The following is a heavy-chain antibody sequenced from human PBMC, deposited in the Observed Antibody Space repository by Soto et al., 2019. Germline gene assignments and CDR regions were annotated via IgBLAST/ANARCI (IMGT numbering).Heavy chain of an antibody. CDR3: AKCVIVATMYLTGDGGIDY. J-gene: IGHJ4*02. D-gene: IGHD5-12*01. Sequence: QVQLVESGGGVVQPGRSLRLSCAASGFTFNSYAMHWVRQAPGKGLEWVAMISSDGNNKYYADSVQGRFTISRDNSKNTLYLQIDSLSTEDAAVYFCAKCVIVATMYLTGDGGIDYWGQGTQVTVSS. CDR2: ISSDGNNK. V-gene: IGHV3-30*18. CDR1: GFTFNSYA.